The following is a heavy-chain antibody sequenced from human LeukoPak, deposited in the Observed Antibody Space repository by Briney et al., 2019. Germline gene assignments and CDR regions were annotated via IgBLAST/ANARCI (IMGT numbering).Heavy chain of an antibody. CDR3: ARLEGVGGWNDY. J-gene: IGHJ4*02. CDR2: IDTSDSYT. Sequence: GESLWISCKGSGDTFISCCGSWVRQMRGKGLEWLGRIDTSDSYTNYSPSLQGHGTISPHKSICTAYLQWSRLKASDTATYYCARLEGVGGWNDYWGQGTLVTVSS. CDR1: GDTFISCC. V-gene: IGHV5-10-1*01. D-gene: IGHD2-15*01.